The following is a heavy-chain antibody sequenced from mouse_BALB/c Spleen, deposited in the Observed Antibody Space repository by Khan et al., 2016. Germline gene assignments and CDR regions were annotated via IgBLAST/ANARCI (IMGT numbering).Heavy chain of an antibody. Sequence: QIQLVQSGPELKKPGETVKISCKASGYTFTDYSMHWVKQAPGKGLKWMGWINTETGEPTYADDFKGRFVFSLETSASTAYLQINNLTNEDTATYFCARRDDWDGFAYWGQDALVTVSA. CDR2: INTETGEP. CDR1: GYTFTDYS. D-gene: IGHD2-4*01. CDR3: ARRDDWDGFAY. J-gene: IGHJ3*01. V-gene: IGHV9-2-1*01.